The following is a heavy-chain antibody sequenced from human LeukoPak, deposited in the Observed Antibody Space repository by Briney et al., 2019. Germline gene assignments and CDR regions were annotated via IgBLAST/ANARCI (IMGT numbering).Heavy chain of an antibody. D-gene: IGHD3-16*01. Sequence: SETLSLTCRVYGGSFSGYFWIWLRQPPGKGLEWIGEINHSGNTNYNPSLKSRAIISVDTSKNQFSLKLTSVRVADTAVYICAKYRYEYRGMDSWGQGTQVTVSS. V-gene: IGHV4-34*01. J-gene: IGHJ4*02. CDR2: INHSGNT. CDR1: GGSFSGYF. CDR3: AKYRYEYRGMDS.